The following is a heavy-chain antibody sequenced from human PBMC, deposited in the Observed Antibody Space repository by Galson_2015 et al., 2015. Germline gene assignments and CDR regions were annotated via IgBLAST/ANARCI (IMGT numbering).Heavy chain of an antibody. D-gene: IGHD3-3*01. CDR1: GYTFTNYG. Sequence: SVKVSCKASGYTFTNYGITWVRQAPGQGLEWMGWISAYNGDTTYAQKVQGRVTLTTDTSTTTAYMELRSLRSDDTAVYYCARGGVVPPDYWGQGTWSPSPQ. V-gene: IGHV1-18*04. CDR2: ISAYNGDT. CDR3: ARGGVVPPDY. J-gene: IGHJ4*02.